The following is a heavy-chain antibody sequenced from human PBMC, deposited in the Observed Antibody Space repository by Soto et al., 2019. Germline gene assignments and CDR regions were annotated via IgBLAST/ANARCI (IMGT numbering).Heavy chain of an antibody. CDR3: TRLEMATIF. D-gene: IGHD5-12*01. Sequence: EVQLVESGGGLVQPGGSLKLSCAASGFTFSGSAMHWVRQASGKGLEWVGRIRSKANSYATAYAASVKGRFTISRDDSKNTAYLQMNGLKTEDPAVYSCTRLEMATIFWGQGTLVTVSS. V-gene: IGHV3-73*02. CDR2: IRSKANSYAT. CDR1: GFTFSGSA. J-gene: IGHJ4*02.